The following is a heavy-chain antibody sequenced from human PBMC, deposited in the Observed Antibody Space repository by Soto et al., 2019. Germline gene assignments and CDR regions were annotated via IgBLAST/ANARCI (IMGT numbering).Heavy chain of an antibody. CDR2: ISWNSGSI. CDR1: GFTFDDYA. D-gene: IGHD3-10*01. CDR3: TEGWGSGDAFDI. V-gene: IGHV3-9*01. J-gene: IGHJ3*02. Sequence: EVQLVESGGGLEQPGRSLRLSCAASGFTFDDYAMHWVRQAPGKGLEWVSGISWNSGSIGYAESVKGRFTISRDNAKNSLYLQMNSLRAEETALCYCTEGWGSGDAFDIWGQGTMVTVSS.